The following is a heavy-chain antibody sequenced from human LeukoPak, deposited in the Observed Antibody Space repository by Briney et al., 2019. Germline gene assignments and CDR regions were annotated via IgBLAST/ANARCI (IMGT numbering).Heavy chain of an antibody. CDR3: AKEVDYYDSSGYYTY. D-gene: IGHD3-22*01. J-gene: IGHJ4*02. V-gene: IGHV3-23*01. Sequence: GGSLRLSCAASGFTFSSYAMSWVRQAPGKGLEWVTAISGSGGSTYYADSVKGRFTISRDNSKNTLYLQMNSLRAEDTAVYYCAKEVDYYDSSGYYTYWGQGTLVTVSS. CDR1: GFTFSSYA. CDR2: ISGSGGST.